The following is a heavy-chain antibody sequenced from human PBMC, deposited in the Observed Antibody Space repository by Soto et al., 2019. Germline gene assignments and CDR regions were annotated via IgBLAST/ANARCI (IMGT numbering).Heavy chain of an antibody. CDR3: ARPPSCSGGSCYWFDP. CDR2: IYYSGST. CDR1: GGSISSSSYY. D-gene: IGHD2-15*01. Sequence: SETLSLTCTVSGGSISSSSYYWGWIRQPPGKGLEWIGSIYYSGSTYYNPSLKSRVTISVDTSKNQFSLKLSSVTAADTAVYYCARPPSCSGGSCYWFDPWGQGTLVTVSS. J-gene: IGHJ5*02. V-gene: IGHV4-39*01.